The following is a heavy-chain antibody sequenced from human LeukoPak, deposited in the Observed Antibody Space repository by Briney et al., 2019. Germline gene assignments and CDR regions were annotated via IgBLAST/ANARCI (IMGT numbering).Heavy chain of an antibody. CDR3: ARMSSSWFV. J-gene: IGHJ4*02. CDR1: GFTYSDYY. CDR2: ISSSSSYT. D-gene: IGHD6-13*01. Sequence: GGSLRLSCAASGFTYSDYYMSWIRQAPGKGLEWVSYISSSSSYTNYADSVKGRFTISRDNAKNSLYLQMNSLRAEDTAVYYCARMSSSWFVWGQGTLVTVSS. V-gene: IGHV3-11*06.